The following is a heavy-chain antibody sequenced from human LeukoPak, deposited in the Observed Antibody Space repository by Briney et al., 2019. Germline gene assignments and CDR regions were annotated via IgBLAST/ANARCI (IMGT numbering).Heavy chain of an antibody. V-gene: IGHV1-46*01. J-gene: IGHJ4*02. CDR2: INPSGGST. CDR1: GGTFSSYA. D-gene: IGHD5-18*01. CDR3: ARVGTAMVTIPPDY. Sequence: GASVKVSCKASGGTFSSYAISWVRQAPGQGLEWMGIINPSGGSTSYAQKFQGRVTMTRDTSTSTVYMELSSLRSEDTAVYYCARVGTAMVTIPPDYWGQGTLVTVSS.